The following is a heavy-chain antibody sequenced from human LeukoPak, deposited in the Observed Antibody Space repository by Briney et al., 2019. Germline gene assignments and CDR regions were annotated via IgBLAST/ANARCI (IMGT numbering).Heavy chain of an antibody. J-gene: IGHJ4*02. V-gene: IGHV4-38-2*02. Sequence: SETLSLTCKVSGYSISSGYYWGWIRQPPGKGLEWLGSILLSGGPAYNPSLKSRVTISVDTSTNQFSLKLSSVTAADTAVYYCAREYGGTDGSFEYWGQGSLVTVSS. D-gene: IGHD1-26*01. CDR3: AREYGGTDGSFEY. CDR2: ILLSGGP. CDR1: GYSISSGYY.